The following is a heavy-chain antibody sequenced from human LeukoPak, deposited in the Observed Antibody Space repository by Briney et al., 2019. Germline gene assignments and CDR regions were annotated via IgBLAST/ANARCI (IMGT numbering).Heavy chain of an antibody. Sequence: GGSLRLTCEASGFTFSRFAMTWVRQAPGKGLEWVSTIGALGGSTNYAASVKGRFTISRDNSKDTLYLQMNNLRAEDTAVYYCAKPRIAARPYYFDYWGQGTLVTVSS. CDR1: GFTFSRFA. CDR3: AKPRIAARPYYFDY. V-gene: IGHV3-23*01. J-gene: IGHJ4*02. CDR2: IGALGGST. D-gene: IGHD6-6*01.